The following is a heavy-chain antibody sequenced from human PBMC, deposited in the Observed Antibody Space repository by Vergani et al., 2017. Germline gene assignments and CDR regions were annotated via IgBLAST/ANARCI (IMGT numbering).Heavy chain of an antibody. Sequence: QVQLQQWGAGLLKPSETLSLTCAVYGGSFSGYYWSWIRQPPGKGRWWIGEINHSGSTNYNPSLKSRVTISVDTSKNQFSLKLSSVTAADTAVYYCAVRGYSYGLFDYWGQGTLVTVSS. V-gene: IGHV4-34*01. CDR2: INHSGST. CDR1: GGSFSGYY. J-gene: IGHJ4*02. CDR3: AVRGYSYGLFDY. D-gene: IGHD5-18*01.